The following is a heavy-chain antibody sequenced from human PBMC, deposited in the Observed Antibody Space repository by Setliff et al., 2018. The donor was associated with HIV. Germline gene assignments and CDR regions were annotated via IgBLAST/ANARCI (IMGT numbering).Heavy chain of an antibody. CDR3: ARDRCGGSCPFDY. V-gene: IGHV4-4*07. J-gene: IGHJ4*02. CDR2: VYSSGNT. Sequence: SETLSLTCIVSGASISSQYWSWIRQPAGKGLEWIGRVYSSGNTNYNPSFKSRVTMSVDTSKNQFSLNLNSVTAADTAMYYCARDRCGGSCPFDYWGQGMLVTVS. CDR1: GASISSQY. D-gene: IGHD2-15*01.